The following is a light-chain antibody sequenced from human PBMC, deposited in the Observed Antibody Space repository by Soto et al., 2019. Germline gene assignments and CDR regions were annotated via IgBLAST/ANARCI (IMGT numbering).Light chain of an antibody. CDR3: QQYNNWPRT. CDR2: GAS. Sequence: EIVMTQSPATLSVSPGERATVSCRASQSVSSNLAWYQQKPGQAPRLRIYGASTRAPGIPARFSGRGSGTEFTLTIGSLQSEDFAVYYWQQYNNWPRTFGQGTKLEIK. J-gene: IGKJ2*01. CDR1: QSVSSN. V-gene: IGKV3-15*01.